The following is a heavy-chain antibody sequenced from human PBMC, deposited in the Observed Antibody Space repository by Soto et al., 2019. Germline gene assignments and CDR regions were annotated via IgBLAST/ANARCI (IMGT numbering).Heavy chain of an antibody. CDR1: GGSISSGGYY. CDR2: IYYSGST. CDR3: ARSSVDTAMVTPGFDY. D-gene: IGHD5-18*01. V-gene: IGHV4-31*03. Sequence: QVQLQESGPGLVKPSQTLSLTCTVSGGSISSGGYYWSWIRQHPGKGLEWIGYIYYSGSTYYNPSLKSRVTISVDTSKNQSSLKLSSVTAADTAVYYCARSSVDTAMVTPGFDYWGQGTLVTVSS. J-gene: IGHJ4*02.